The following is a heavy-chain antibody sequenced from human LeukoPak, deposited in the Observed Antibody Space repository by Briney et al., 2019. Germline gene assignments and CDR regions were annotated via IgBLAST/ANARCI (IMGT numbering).Heavy chain of an antibody. V-gene: IGHV1-24*01. D-gene: IGHD6-6*01. CDR3: ASSIAARPYYFDY. CDR1: GYTLTELS. J-gene: IGHJ4*02. Sequence: GASVKVSCKVSGYTLTELSMHWVRQAPGKGLERMGGFDPEDGETIYAQKFQGRVTMTEDTSTDTAYMELSSLRSEDTAVYYCASSIAARPYYFDYWGQGTLVTVSS. CDR2: FDPEDGET.